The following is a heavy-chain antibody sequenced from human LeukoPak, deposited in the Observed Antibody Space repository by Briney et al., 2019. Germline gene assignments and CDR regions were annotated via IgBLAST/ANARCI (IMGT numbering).Heavy chain of an antibody. J-gene: IGHJ3*02. CDR2: VYHTGSA. Sequence: PSETLSLTCTVSGYSISSDYYWGWIRQPPGKGLEWIGNVYHTGSAYYNPSLKSRVTISLHTSKNEVSLNLSSVTAADAAVYFCARSDWYLRGDAFDIWGQGTVVTVSS. D-gene: IGHD3-9*01. CDR1: GYSISSDYY. CDR3: ARSDWYLRGDAFDI. V-gene: IGHV4-38-2*02.